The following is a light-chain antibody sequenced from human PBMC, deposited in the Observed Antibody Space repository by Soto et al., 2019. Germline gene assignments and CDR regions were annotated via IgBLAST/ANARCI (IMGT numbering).Light chain of an antibody. CDR3: QQSYSTPLT. Sequence: EIQMTQSPSSLSASVGDRVTITCRASPSISNYLNWYQHKPGKAPELLIYAASNLQTGAPSRFSGSGSGTDFTLTISSLQPEDFATYYCQQSYSTPLTFGGGTKVEMK. CDR1: PSISNY. V-gene: IGKV1-39*01. CDR2: AAS. J-gene: IGKJ4*01.